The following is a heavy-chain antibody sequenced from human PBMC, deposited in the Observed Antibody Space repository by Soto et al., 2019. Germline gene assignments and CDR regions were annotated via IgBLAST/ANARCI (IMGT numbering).Heavy chain of an antibody. J-gene: IGHJ1*01. Sequence: EVQLVESGGGLIQPGGSLRLSCAASGFTVSSNYMSWVRQAPGKGLEWVSVIYSGGSTYYADSVKGRFTISRDNSKNTVYFQTTSLRATDTAGYYCARDRVESGYAEKFQRSGQGTVVTVSP. CDR1: GFTVSSNY. CDR2: IYSGGST. V-gene: IGHV3-53*01. D-gene: IGHD3-22*01. CDR3: ARDRVESGYAEKFQR.